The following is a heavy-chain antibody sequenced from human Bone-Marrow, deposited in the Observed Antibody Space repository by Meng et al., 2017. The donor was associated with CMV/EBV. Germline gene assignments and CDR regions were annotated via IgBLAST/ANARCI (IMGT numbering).Heavy chain of an antibody. CDR3: ARHPRYYDFWSGPKGDYYYYGMDV. Sequence: GESLKISCKGSGYSFTSYWIGWVRQMPGKGLEWMGIIYPGDSDTRYSPSFQGQVTISADKSISTAYLQWSSLKASGTAMYYCARHPRYYDFWSGPKGDYYYYGMDVWGQGTTVTVSS. D-gene: IGHD3-3*01. J-gene: IGHJ6*02. CDR2: IYPGDSDT. CDR1: GYSFTSYW. V-gene: IGHV5-51*01.